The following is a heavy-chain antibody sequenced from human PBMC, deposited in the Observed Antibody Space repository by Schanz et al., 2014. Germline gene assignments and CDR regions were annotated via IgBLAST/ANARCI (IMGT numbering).Heavy chain of an antibody. CDR3: ASSGAGYSSSWDFDY. Sequence: QVQLVQSGAEVKKPGASLKVSCKASGGTFSTYTISWVRQAPGQGLEWMGRIIPILGIANYAQKFQGRVTITADKSTFTAYMDVNSLRAEDTAVYYCASSGAGYSSSWDFDYWGQGTLVTVSS. D-gene: IGHD6-13*01. CDR2: IIPILGIA. J-gene: IGHJ4*02. V-gene: IGHV1-69*02. CDR1: GGTFSTYT.